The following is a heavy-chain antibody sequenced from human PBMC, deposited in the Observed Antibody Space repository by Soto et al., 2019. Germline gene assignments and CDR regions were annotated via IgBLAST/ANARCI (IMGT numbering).Heavy chain of an antibody. J-gene: IGHJ6*02. D-gene: IGHD3-22*01. CDR2: VYHTGST. CDR3: MTEYGGYSADPMYYGLEV. CDR1: AGFTSSTSYY. Sequence: PSETLSLTCTVSAGFTSSTSYYWAWVRQPPGNGLEWIGNVYHTGSTNDNPSRKSRVTISVDTCQNLFSLRLKSVTARDTAVYYCMTEYGGYSADPMYYGLEVWGQGTTVTVSS. V-gene: IGHV4-39*01.